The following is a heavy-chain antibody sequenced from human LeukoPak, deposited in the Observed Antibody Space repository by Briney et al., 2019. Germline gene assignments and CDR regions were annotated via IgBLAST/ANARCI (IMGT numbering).Heavy chain of an antibody. CDR3: ARGVTYYYDSSGLYFDY. CDR1: GGSISSYY. V-gene: IGHV4-59*01. J-gene: IGHJ4*02. D-gene: IGHD3-22*01. CDR2: IYYSGST. Sequence: SETLSLTCTVSGGSISSYYWSWIRQPPGKGLEWIGYIYYSGSTNYNPSLKSRVTISVDTSKNQFSLKLSSVTAADTAVYYCARGVTYYYDSSGLYFDYWGQGTLVTVSS.